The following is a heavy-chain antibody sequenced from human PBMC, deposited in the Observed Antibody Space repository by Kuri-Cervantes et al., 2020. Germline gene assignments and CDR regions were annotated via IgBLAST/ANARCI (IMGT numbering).Heavy chain of an antibody. CDR1: GGSISSSSYY. D-gene: IGHD3-10*01. CDR3: ARGAGSFDY. V-gene: IGHV4-39*01. Sequence: SETLSLTCTVSGGSISSSSYYWGWIRQPPGKGLEWIGSIHYSGSTYYNPSLKSRVTISVDTSKNQFSLKLSSVTAADTAVYYCARGAGSFDYWGQGTLVTVSS. J-gene: IGHJ4*02. CDR2: IHYSGST.